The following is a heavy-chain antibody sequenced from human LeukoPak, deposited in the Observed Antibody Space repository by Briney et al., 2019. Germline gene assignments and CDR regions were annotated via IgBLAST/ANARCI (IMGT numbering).Heavy chain of an antibody. CDR3: GLNYYGSGRSFDY. D-gene: IGHD3-10*01. J-gene: IGHJ4*02. CDR2: INHSGST. V-gene: IGHV4-34*01. CDR1: GGSFSGYY. Sequence: RTSETLSLTCAVYGGSFSGYYWSRIRQPPGKGLEWIGEINHSGSTSYNPSLKSRVTISVDTSKNQFSLKLSSVTAADTAVYYCGLNYYGSGRSFDYRGQGTLATVSS.